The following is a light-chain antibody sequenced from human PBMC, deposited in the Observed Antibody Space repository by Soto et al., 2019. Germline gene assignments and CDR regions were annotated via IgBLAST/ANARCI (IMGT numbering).Light chain of an antibody. CDR3: QQYNNWPPDRT. V-gene: IGKV3-15*01. J-gene: IGKJ1*01. CDR2: GAS. Sequence: EIVMTQSPDTLSVSPGERATLSCRASQSVGSNLAWYQLKPGQAPRLLIYGASTRATGIPARFSGGGSGTEFTLTISSLQSEDFAIYFCQQYNNWPPDRTFGQGTKVEIK. CDR1: QSVGSN.